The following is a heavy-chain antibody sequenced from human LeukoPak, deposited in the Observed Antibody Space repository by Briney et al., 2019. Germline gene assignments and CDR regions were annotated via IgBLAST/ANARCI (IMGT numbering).Heavy chain of an antibody. CDR3: ARRGGSSSWYVADWFDP. J-gene: IGHJ5*02. V-gene: IGHV4-59*08. Sequence: SETLSLTCTVSGGSISSYYWSWIRQPPGKGLEWIGYIYYSGSTNYNPSLKSRVTISVDTSKNRFSLKLSSVTAADTAVYYCARRGGSSSWYVADWFDPWGQGTLVTVSS. CDR2: IYYSGST. CDR1: GGSISSYY. D-gene: IGHD6-13*01.